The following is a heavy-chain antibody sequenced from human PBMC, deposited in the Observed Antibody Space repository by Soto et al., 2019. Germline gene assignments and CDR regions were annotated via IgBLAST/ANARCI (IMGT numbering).Heavy chain of an antibody. J-gene: IGHJ3*02. CDR3: ARDAPYYYDSSGYDRPCAFDI. CDR1: GGSISSYY. D-gene: IGHD3-22*01. V-gene: IGHV4-59*01. CDR2: IYYSGST. Sequence: PSETLSLTCTVSGGSISSYYWSWIRQPPGKGLEWIGYIYYSGSTNYNPSLKSRVTISVDTSKNQFSLKLSSVTAADTAVYYCARDAPYYYDSSGYDRPCAFDIWGQGTMVTVSS.